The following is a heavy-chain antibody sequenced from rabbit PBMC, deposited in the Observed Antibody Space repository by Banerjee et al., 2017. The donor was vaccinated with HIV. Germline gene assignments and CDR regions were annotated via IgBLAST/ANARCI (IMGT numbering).Heavy chain of an antibody. Sequence: QEQLEESGGDLVKPEGSLTLTCTASGFSFSNKYVMCWVRQAPGKGLEWIACINTSSGNTVYATWAKGRFTISRTSSTTVTLQMTSLTAADTATYFCARRTAYTGGGCLDLWGQGTLVTVS. J-gene: IGHJ3*01. D-gene: IGHD8-1*01. V-gene: IGHV1S45*01. CDR2: INTSSGNT. CDR3: ARRTAYTGGGCLDL. CDR1: GFSFSNKYV.